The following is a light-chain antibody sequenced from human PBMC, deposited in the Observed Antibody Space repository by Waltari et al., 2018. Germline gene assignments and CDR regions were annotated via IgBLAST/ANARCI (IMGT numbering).Light chain of an antibody. V-gene: IGKV1-NL1*01. CDR3: QQYYSLSF. Sequence: DIQMTHSTSPLSASVGEKVVINCRASQDISTGGSWYQQKPGKAPKLLISGASGLESGVPSRFSGSGSGTDFTLTISSLQPEDFATYFCQQYYSLSFFGPGTKVDVE. J-gene: IGKJ3*01. CDR1: QDISTG. CDR2: GAS.